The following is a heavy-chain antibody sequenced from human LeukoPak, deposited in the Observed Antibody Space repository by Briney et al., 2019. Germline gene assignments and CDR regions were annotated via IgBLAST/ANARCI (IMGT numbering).Heavy chain of an antibody. J-gene: IGHJ3*02. V-gene: IGHV4-39*02. CDR3: AKDPHLGQQLAYAFDI. CDR1: GGSISSSSYY. Sequence: SETLSLTCTVSGGSISSSSYYWGWIRQPPGKGLEWIGSIYYSGSTYYNPSLKSRVTISVDTSKNQFSLKLSSVTAADTAEYYCAKDPHLGQQLAYAFDIWGQGTMVTVSS. CDR2: IYYSGST. D-gene: IGHD6-13*01.